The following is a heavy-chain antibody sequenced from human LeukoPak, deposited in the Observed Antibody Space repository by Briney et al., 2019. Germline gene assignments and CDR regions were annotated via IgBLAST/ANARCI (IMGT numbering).Heavy chain of an antibody. J-gene: IGHJ6*02. V-gene: IGHV1-69*13. CDR2: IIPIFGTA. CDR3: ARKVNPVSPMDV. Sequence: PRASVKVSCKASGGTFSSYAISWVRQAPGQGLEWMGGIIPIFGTANYAQKFQGRVTITADESTSTAYMELSSLRSEDTAVYYCARKVNPVSPMDVWGQGTTVTVSS. D-gene: IGHD4-23*01. CDR1: GGTFSSYA.